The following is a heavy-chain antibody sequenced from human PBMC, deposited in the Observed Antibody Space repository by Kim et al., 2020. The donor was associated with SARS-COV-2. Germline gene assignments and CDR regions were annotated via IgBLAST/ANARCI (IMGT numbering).Heavy chain of an antibody. J-gene: IGHJ5*02. Sequence: SETLSLTCTVSGGSISSSSYYWGWIRQPPGKGLEWIGSIYYSGSTYYNPSLKSRVTISVDTSKNQFSLKLSSVTAADTAVYYCARLGGFGELFDWFDPWGQGTLVTSPQ. CDR1: GGSISSSSYY. CDR2: IYYSGST. V-gene: IGHV4-39*01. D-gene: IGHD3-10*01. CDR3: ARLGGFGELFDWFDP.